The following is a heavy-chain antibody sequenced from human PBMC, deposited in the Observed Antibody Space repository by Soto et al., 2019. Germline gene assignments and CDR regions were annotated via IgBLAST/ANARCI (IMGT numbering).Heavy chain of an antibody. D-gene: IGHD3-22*01. CDR1: GFTFGSYA. Sequence: GGSLRLSCAASGFTFGSYAMSWVRQAPGKGLEWVSAVSGSGASTYYADSVKGRFTISRDNSKNTLFLQMNSLRAEDTAVYYCAKADYYDSTGSYGTPDYWGQGTLVTVSS. CDR3: AKADYYDSTGSYGTPDY. CDR2: VSGSGAST. J-gene: IGHJ4*02. V-gene: IGHV3-23*01.